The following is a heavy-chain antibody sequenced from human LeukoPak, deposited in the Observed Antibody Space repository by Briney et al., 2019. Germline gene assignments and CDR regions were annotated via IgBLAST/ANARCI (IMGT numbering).Heavy chain of an antibody. CDR2: IYYTGST. CDR3: ARHNRLAVAETSWFDP. D-gene: IGHD6-19*01. CDR1: GGSISSRSYY. Sequence: SETLSLTCTVSGGSISSRSYYWGWISQPPGKGLEWIGSIYYTGSTYDNPSLKSRVTISVDTSKNQFSLKLSSVTAADTAVYYCARHNRLAVAETSWFDPWGQGTLVTVSS. V-gene: IGHV4-39*01. J-gene: IGHJ5*02.